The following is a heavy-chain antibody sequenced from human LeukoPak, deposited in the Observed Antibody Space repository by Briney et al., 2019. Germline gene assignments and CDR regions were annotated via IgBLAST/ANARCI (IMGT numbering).Heavy chain of an antibody. CDR3: ARRQDYADYDLGAFDI. CDR2: IYYSGIT. J-gene: IGHJ3*02. CDR1: GGSIRSYY. D-gene: IGHD4-17*01. V-gene: IGHV4-59*01. Sequence: SETLSLTCTVAGGSIRSYYWSWIRLPPGKGLEWIGYIYYSGITKYNPSLKSRVTISVDTSRNQVSLKLNSVTAADTAVYYCARRQDYADYDLGAFDIWGQGTMVTVSS.